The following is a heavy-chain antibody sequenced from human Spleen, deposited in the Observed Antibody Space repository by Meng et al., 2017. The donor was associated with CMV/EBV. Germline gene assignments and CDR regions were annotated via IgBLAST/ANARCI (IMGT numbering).Heavy chain of an antibody. V-gene: IGHV3-20*04. CDR1: GLSFDDYG. D-gene: IGHD1-26*01. Sequence: GQRVRSWVGVLRPGGCLRRSCAASGLSFDDYGMSWVRQAPGKGLEWVSGINSGGSTYYADSVKGRFTISRDNSKNTLYLQMNSLRAEDTAVYYCARITSGSYTIDYWGQGTLVTVSS. CDR3: ARITSGSYTIDY. J-gene: IGHJ4*02. CDR2: INSGGST.